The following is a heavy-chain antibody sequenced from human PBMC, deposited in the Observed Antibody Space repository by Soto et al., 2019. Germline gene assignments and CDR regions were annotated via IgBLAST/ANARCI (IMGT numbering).Heavy chain of an antibody. CDR3: ARGRVVTAHFDY. V-gene: IGHV1-3*01. CDR1: GLPFSHHS. CDR2: INADNGYT. J-gene: IGHJ4*02. D-gene: IGHD2-21*02. Sequence: ASVKVSCKASGLPFSHHSIHWVRQAPGQSLEWMGWINADNGYTKYSQKFQGRLTIAWDTSAKIAFMELSSLRSEDTAVYYCARGRVVTAHFDYWGQGTLVTVSS.